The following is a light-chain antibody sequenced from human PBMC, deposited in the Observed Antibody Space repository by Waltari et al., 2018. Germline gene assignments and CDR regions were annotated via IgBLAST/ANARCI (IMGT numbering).Light chain of an antibody. Sequence: VLTQSPGTLSLSPGERATLSCRASQRLTKNYLAWYQQKPGQAPRLLIYGASSRAAGIPDRFSGSWSGTDFTLTISRLEPEDFAVYYCQQYGSSIMYTFGQGTKLEIK. CDR2: GAS. J-gene: IGKJ2*01. V-gene: IGKV3-20*01. CDR3: QQYGSSIMYT. CDR1: QRLTKNY.